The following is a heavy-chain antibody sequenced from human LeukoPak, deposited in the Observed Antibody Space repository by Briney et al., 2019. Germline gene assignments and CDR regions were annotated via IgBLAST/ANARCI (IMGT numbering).Heavy chain of an antibody. CDR1: GFTFSSYA. D-gene: IGHD4-11*01. CDR3: ARVTTVTTVGY. Sequence: PGGSLRLSCAASGFTFSSYAMSWVRQAPGKGLEWVSVIYSGGSTYYADSVKGRFTISRDNSKNTLYLQINSLRAEDTAVYYCARVTTVTTVGYWGQGTLVTVSS. J-gene: IGHJ4*02. CDR2: IYSGGST. V-gene: IGHV3-66*02.